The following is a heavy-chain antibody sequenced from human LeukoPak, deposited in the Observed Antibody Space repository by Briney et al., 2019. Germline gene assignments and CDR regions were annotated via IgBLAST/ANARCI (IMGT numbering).Heavy chain of an antibody. CDR1: GYTFTSYD. J-gene: IGHJ5*02. CDR2: MNPNSGNT. D-gene: IGHD3-10*01. V-gene: IGHV1-8*01. CDR3: VGGGCGVIDP. Sequence: ASVKVSCKASGYTFTSYDFNWVRLATGQGLEWMGGMNPNSGNTGYAQKFQGRVTMTRNTSISTAYMELSSERSEGAAEYYFVGGGCGVIDPWGQGTLVTVSS.